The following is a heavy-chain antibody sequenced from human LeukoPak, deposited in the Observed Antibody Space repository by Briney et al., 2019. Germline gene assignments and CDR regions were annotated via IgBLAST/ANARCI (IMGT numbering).Heavy chain of an antibody. J-gene: IGHJ1*01. CDR1: GGTFSSYA. CDR2: IIPIFGTA. Sequence: SVKVSCKASGGTFSSYAISWVRQTPGQGLEWMGGIIPIFGTANYAQKFQGRVTITADESTSAAYMELSSLRSEDTAVYYCATYCSGGSCYSHTKYFQHWGQGTLVPVSS. D-gene: IGHD2-15*01. CDR3: ATYCSGGSCYSHTKYFQH. V-gene: IGHV1-69*13.